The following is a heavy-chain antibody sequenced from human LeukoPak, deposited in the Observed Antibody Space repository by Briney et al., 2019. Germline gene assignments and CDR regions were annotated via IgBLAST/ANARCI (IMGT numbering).Heavy chain of an antibody. CDR2: INNDGGGT. Sequence: GGSLRLSCAASGFTFGSYWMYWVRRAPGKGLVYIARINNDGGGTTYADSVKGRFTISRDNARNGVYLQMNSLRAEDTAVYYRARGGPYHAFDIWGQGTMVTVSS. V-gene: IGHV3-74*01. J-gene: IGHJ3*02. CDR3: ARGGPYHAFDI. CDR1: GFTFGSYW. D-gene: IGHD2-2*02.